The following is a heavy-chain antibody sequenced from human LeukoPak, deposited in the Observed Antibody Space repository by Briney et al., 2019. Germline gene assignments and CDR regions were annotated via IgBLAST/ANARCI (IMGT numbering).Heavy chain of an antibody. CDR3: ARSTAAGALGFDY. CDR1: GGSISNCY. D-gene: IGHD6-13*01. J-gene: IGHJ4*02. Sequence: SETLSLTCTVSGGSISNCYWSWIRQPAGKGLEWIGRIYTNGSTNYNPSFKSRVTMSVDTSKNQFSLKLSSVTAADTAVYYCARSTAAGALGFDYWGQGTLVTVSS. CDR2: IYTNGST. V-gene: IGHV4-4*07.